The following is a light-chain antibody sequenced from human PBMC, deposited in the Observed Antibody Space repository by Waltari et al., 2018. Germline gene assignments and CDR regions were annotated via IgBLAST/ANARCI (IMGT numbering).Light chain of an antibody. Sequence: QSALTQPRSVSGSPGLSVAISCAGGTRNVCRYNCVSWYQLPPGKAPQLIIYDVSERPSGVPDRFSGSKSGNTASLTISGLQAEDEADYYCSSYAGSHTEVFGTGTEITVL. CDR1: TRNVCRYNC. CDR3: SSYAGSHTEV. CDR2: DVS. V-gene: IGLV2-11*01. J-gene: IGLJ1*01.